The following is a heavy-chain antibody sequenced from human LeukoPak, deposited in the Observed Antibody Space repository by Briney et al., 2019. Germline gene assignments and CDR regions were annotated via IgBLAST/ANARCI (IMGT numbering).Heavy chain of an antibody. D-gene: IGHD2-2*01. Sequence: KSSQTLSLTCTVSGGSISSGDYYWSWIRQPPGKGLEWIGYIYYSGSTYYNPSLKSRVTISVDTSKNQFSLKLSSVTAADTAVYYCARGKKGVPAATDYWGQGTLVTVSS. V-gene: IGHV4-30-4*08. CDR3: ARGKKGVPAATDY. CDR2: IYYSGST. CDR1: GGSISSGDYY. J-gene: IGHJ4*02.